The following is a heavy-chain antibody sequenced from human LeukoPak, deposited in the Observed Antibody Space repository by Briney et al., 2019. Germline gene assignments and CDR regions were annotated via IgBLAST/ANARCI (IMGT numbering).Heavy chain of an antibody. CDR2: ISGSGGST. CDR1: GFTFSSYA. V-gene: IGHV3-23*01. CDR3: AKAVGGITRSVPRI. J-gene: IGHJ4*02. D-gene: IGHD3-10*01. Sequence: GGSLRLSCAASGFTFSSYAMSWVRQAPGKGLEWVSAISGSGGSTYYADSVEGRFIISRDNSKNTLCLQMNSLRAEDTAVYYCAKAVGGITRSVPRIWGQGTLVTVSS.